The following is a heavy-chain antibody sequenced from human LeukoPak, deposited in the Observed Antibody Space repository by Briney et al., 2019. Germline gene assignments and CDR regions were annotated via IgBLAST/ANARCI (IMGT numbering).Heavy chain of an antibody. CDR2: INPNSGGT. D-gene: IGHD5-18*01. CDR3: ARGEGYSYGALSY. J-gene: IGHJ4*02. V-gene: IGHV1-2*02. CDR1: GYTFTGYY. Sequence: ASVKVSCKASGYTFTGYYMHWVRQAPGQGLEWMGWINPNSGGTNYAQKFQGRVTMTRDTSTSTAYMELSRLRSDDTAVYYCARGEGYSYGALSYWGQGTLVTVSS.